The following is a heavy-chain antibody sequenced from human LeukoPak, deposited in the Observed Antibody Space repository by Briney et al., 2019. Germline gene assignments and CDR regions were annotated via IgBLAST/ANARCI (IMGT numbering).Heavy chain of an antibody. D-gene: IGHD3-22*01. Sequence: SGPTLVKPTQTLTLTCTFSGFSLSTSGVGVGWIRQPPGKALEWLALIYWDDDKRYSPSLKSRLTITKDTSKNQVVLTMTNMDPVDTATYYCAHRRYDSSDPYRTPDAFDIWGQGTMVTVSS. CDR2: IYWDDDK. CDR3: AHRRYDSSDPYRTPDAFDI. CDR1: GFSLSTSGVG. J-gene: IGHJ3*02. V-gene: IGHV2-5*02.